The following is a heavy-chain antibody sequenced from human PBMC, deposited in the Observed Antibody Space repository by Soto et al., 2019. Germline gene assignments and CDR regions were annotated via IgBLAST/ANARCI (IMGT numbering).Heavy chain of an antibody. CDR1: GFVFNDYA. CDR2: IKSERDGGTI. Sequence: VRLSCAASGFVFNDYAMSWVRQAPGKGLEWVGRIKSERDGGTIDYTAPVQGRFTISRDDSKNTLYLQMNSLKIEDTAVYYCIAETEWKVHLRDYWGQGTLVTVSS. D-gene: IGHD3-3*01. CDR3: IAETEWKVHLRDY. J-gene: IGHJ4*02. V-gene: IGHV3-15*01.